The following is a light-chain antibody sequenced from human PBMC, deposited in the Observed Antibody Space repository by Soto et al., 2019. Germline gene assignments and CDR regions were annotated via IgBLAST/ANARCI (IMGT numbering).Light chain of an antibody. CDR3: QQLNSYPLFT. Sequence: DIQLTQSPSFLSASVGDRVTITCRASQGISSYLAWYQQKPGKAPKLLTYAASTLQSGVPSRFSGSGFGTEFTLTISSLQPEDFATYYCQQLNSYPLFTFGHGTKVDIK. V-gene: IGKV1-9*01. CDR2: AAS. J-gene: IGKJ3*01. CDR1: QGISSY.